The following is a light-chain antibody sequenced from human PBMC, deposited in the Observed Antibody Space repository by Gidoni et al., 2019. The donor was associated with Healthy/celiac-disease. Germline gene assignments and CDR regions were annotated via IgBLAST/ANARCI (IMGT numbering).Light chain of an antibody. J-gene: IGKJ4*01. V-gene: IGKV4-1*01. CDR3: QQYYSTPLT. CDR1: QSVLYSSNNKNY. CDR2: WAS. Sequence: DIVMTPSPDSLAVSLGERATINCKSSQSVLYSSNNKNYLAWYQQKPGQPPKLLIYWASTRESGVPDRFSGSGSGTDFTLTISSLQAEDVAVYYCQQYYSTPLTCGGGTKVEIK.